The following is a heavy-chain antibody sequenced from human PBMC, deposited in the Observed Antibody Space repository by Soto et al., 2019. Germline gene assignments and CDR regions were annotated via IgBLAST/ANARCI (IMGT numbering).Heavy chain of an antibody. D-gene: IGHD2-2*01. CDR2: IIPILGIA. CDR3: YIVVVPAAQRDYYYYYMDV. J-gene: IGHJ6*03. Sequence: GASVKVSCKASGGTFSSYTISWVRQAPGQGLEWMGRIIPILGIANYAQKFQGRVTITADKSTSTAYMELSSLRSEDTAVYYCYIVVVPAAQRDYYYYYMDVWGKGTTVTVSS. V-gene: IGHV1-69*02. CDR1: GGTFSSYT.